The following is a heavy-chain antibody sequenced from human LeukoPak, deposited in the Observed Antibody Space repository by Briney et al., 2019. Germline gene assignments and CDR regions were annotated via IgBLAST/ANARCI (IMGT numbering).Heavy chain of an antibody. CDR1: GYSFSSYW. J-gene: IGHJ4*02. CDR3: ARHEDSFSD. Sequence: GESLKLSCKGSGYSFSSYWIGWVRQMPAKGLEGMGIIHPRDSDTRYSPSFQGQVTISADKSISTAYLQWSSLNASDSGMYYCARHEDSFSDWGQGTLVTVSS. D-gene: IGHD5-18*01. CDR2: IHPRDSDT. V-gene: IGHV5-51*01.